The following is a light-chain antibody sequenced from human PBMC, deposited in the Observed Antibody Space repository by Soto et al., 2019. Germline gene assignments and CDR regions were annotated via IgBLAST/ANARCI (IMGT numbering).Light chain of an antibody. CDR2: DVS. CDR3: SSYTISRDVV. J-gene: IGLJ2*01. CDR1: SSDVGGYNY. V-gene: IGLV2-14*01. Sequence: QSALTQPASVSGSPGQSITISCTGTSSDVGGYNYVSWYQQHPGKAPKLMIYDVSNRPSGVSNRFSGSKSGNTASLTISGLQAEDEADYYFSSYTISRDVVFGGWTKLTVL.